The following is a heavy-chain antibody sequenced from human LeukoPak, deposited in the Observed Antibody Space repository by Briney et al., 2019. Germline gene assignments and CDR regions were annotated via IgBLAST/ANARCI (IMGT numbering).Heavy chain of an antibody. D-gene: IGHD5-18*01. CDR3: ARDRRGGDTAMVTLDY. CDR2: ISYDGSNK. J-gene: IGHJ4*02. CDR1: GFTFSNAW. Sequence: GGSLRLSCAASGFTFSNAWMSWVRQAPGKGLEWVAVISYDGSNKYYADSVKGRFTISRDNSKNTLYLQMNSLRAEDTAVYYCARDRRGGDTAMVTLDYWGQGTLVTVSS. V-gene: IGHV3-30*01.